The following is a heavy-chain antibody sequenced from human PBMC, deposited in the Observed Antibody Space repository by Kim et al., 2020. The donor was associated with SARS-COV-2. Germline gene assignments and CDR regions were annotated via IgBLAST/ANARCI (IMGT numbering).Heavy chain of an antibody. Sequence: TTEYAASLKGRFTISRDDSKRIAYLKMNSLKTEDTAVYYCTRSEGPGFDPWGQGTLVTVSS. V-gene: IGHV3-49*02. J-gene: IGHJ5*02. CDR2: TT. CDR3: TRSEGPGFDP.